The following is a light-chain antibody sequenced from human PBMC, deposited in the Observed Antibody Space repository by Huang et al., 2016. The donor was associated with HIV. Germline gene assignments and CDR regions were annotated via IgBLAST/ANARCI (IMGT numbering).Light chain of an antibody. CDR2: DSS. V-gene: IGKV3-11*01. Sequence: EIVLTQSPATLSLSPGERATLSCRASQRVSSYLAWYQQKPGQAPRVLIYDSSNRATGIPARFSGSGSGTDFTLTISSLEPEDLAVYYCQQRSNWPPLTFGGGTKVEIK. CDR1: QRVSSY. J-gene: IGKJ4*01. CDR3: QQRSNWPPLT.